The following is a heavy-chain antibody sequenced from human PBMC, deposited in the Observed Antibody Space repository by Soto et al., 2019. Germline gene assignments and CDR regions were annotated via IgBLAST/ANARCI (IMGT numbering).Heavy chain of an antibody. CDR3: ARNTRSGIYAGMDV. D-gene: IGHD3-3*01. CDR2: IYYSGST. V-gene: IGHV4-61*08. J-gene: IGHJ6*02. CDR1: GGPIRSAGYY. Sequence: SETLSLTCTASGGPIRSAGYYWSWVRQHPGKGLEWIGNIYYSGSTNYNPSLKSRVTISVDTSKNQFSLKLRSVSAADTAVYYCARNTRSGIYAGMDVWGQGTTVTVSS.